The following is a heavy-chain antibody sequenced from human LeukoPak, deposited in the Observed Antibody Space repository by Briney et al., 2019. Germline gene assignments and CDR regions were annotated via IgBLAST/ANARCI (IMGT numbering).Heavy chain of an antibody. Sequence: GGSLRLSCAASGFTFSTYAMSWVRQAPGKGLEWVSAISGSAGRTYYADSVKGRFTISRDNSKNTLYLQMNGLRAEDTAVYYCARERRETYYDFWSGYYSYFDYWGQGTLVTVSS. CDR3: ARERRETYYDFWSGYYSYFDY. CDR1: GFTFSTYA. J-gene: IGHJ4*02. D-gene: IGHD3-3*01. V-gene: IGHV3-23*01. CDR2: ISGSAGRT.